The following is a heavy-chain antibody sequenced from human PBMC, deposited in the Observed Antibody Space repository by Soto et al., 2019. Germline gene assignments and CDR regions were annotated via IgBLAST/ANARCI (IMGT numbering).Heavy chain of an antibody. D-gene: IGHD2-2*01. J-gene: IGHJ5*02. V-gene: IGHV4-39*01. CDR3: ARAYQLLRYNWFDP. CDR2: IYYSGST. CDR1: GGSISSSSYY. Sequence: QLQLQESGPGLVKPSETLSLTCTVSGGSISSSSYYWGWIRQPPGKGLEWIGSIYYSGSTYYNPSLKSRVTISVDTSKNQFSLRLSSVTAADTAVYYWARAYQLLRYNWFDPWGQGTLVTVSS.